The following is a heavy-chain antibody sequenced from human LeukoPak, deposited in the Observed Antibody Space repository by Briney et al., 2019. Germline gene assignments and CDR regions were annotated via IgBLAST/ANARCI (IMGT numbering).Heavy chain of an antibody. Sequence: GGSLRLSCAASGFTFSSYAMSWVRQTPGKGLEWLSSTSGSGINTYYADSVKGRFTISRDNSKNTLYLQMISLRADDTAVYFCAKVDGITIFEVFDYWGQGTLVTVSS. CDR3: AKVDGITIFEVFDY. CDR1: GFTFSSYA. CDR2: TSGSGINT. V-gene: IGHV3-23*01. D-gene: IGHD3-3*01. J-gene: IGHJ4*02.